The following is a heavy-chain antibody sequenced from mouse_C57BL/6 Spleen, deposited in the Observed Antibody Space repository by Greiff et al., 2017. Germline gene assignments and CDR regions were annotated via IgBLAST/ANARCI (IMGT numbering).Heavy chain of an antibody. CDR2: FYPGSGSI. V-gene: IGHV1-62-2*01. CDR1: GYTFTEYT. CDR3: ARHEERVYSNYVEGAMDY. J-gene: IGHJ4*01. D-gene: IGHD2-5*01. Sequence: QVQLQQSGAELVKPGASVKLSCKASGYTFTEYTIHWVKQRSGQGLEWIGWFYPGSGSIKYNEKFKDKATLTADKSSRTVYMELSRLTSEDSAVYFCARHEERVYSNYVEGAMDYWGQGTSVTVSS.